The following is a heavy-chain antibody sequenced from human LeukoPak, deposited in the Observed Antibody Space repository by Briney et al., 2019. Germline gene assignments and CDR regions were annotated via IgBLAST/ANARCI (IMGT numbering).Heavy chain of an antibody. CDR3: ARVQLWLRTPPYYYGMDV. J-gene: IGHJ6*02. D-gene: IGHD5-18*01. Sequence: ASVKVSCKASGYTFTSYDINWVRRATGQGLEWMGWMNPNSGNTGYAQKFQGRVTMTRNTSISTAYMELSSLRSEDTAVYYCARVQLWLRTPPYYYGMDVWGQGTTVTVSS. CDR2: MNPNSGNT. V-gene: IGHV1-8*01. CDR1: GYTFTSYD.